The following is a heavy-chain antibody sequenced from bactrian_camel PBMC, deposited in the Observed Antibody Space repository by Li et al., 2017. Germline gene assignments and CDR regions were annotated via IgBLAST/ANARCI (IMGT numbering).Heavy chain of an antibody. V-gene: IGHV3S6*01. CDR3: AAKRSQTSLYCNTGRMVGSYAY. CDR1: GFPIDRSC. D-gene: IGHD1*01. J-gene: IGHJ4*01. Sequence: VQLVESGGGSVQAGGSLTLACAVSGFPIDRSCVGSFRQSAGKEREWIASIYRPGGNTFAANSVKGRFAISQDNAKNVMSLEMNDLKPDDTAMYYCAAKRSQTSLYCNTGRMVGSYAYWGQGTQVTVS. CDR2: IYRPGGNT.